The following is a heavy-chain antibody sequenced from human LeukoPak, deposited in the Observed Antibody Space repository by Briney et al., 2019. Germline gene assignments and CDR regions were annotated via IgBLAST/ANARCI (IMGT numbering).Heavy chain of an antibody. V-gene: IGHV1-69*13. CDR2: IIPIFGTA. D-gene: IGHD5-12*01. CDR3: AREWLRLSGIHSSPNYFDY. J-gene: IGHJ4*02. CDR1: GGTFSSYA. Sequence: SVKVSCKASGGTFSSYAISWVRQAPGQGLEWMGGIIPIFGTANYAQKFQGRVTITADESTSTAYMELSSLRSEDTAVYYCAREWLRLSGIHSSPNYFDYWGQGTLVTVSS.